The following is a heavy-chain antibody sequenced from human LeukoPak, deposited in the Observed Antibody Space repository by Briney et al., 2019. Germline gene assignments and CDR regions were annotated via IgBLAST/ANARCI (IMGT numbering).Heavy chain of an antibody. CDR2: INSNSGAT. V-gene: IGHV1-2*02. CDR3: ARVRYRLAETYIDY. J-gene: IGHJ4*02. Sequence: ASVKVSCKASGYTFTGYYIHWVRQAPGQGLEWMGWINSNSGATNYAQKLQGRVTMTRDTSISTAYMELSRLRSDDAAVYYCARVRYRLAETYIDYWGQGTLVTVSS. CDR1: GYTFTGYY. D-gene: IGHD3-16*01.